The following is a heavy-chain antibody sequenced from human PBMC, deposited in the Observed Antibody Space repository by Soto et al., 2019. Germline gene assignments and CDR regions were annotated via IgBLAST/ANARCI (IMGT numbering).Heavy chain of an antibody. J-gene: IGHJ4*02. Sequence: GGSLRLSCAASGFTFSSYWMHWVRQAPGKGLVWVSRINSDGSSTSYADSVKGRFTISRDNAKNTLYLQMNSLRAEDAAVYYCARETPGYGGNAGWGQGTLVTVSS. D-gene: IGHD2-15*01. CDR2: INSDGSST. V-gene: IGHV3-74*01. CDR3: ARETPGYGGNAG. CDR1: GFTFSSYW.